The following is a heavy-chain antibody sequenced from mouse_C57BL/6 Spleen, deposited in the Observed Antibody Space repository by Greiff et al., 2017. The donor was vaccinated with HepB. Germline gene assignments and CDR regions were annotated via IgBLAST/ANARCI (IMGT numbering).Heavy chain of an antibody. CDR2: IDPETGGT. Sequence: QVQLKQSGAELVRPGASVTLSCKASGYTFTDYEMHWVKQTPVHGLEWIGAIDPETGGTACNQKFKGKAILTADKSSSTAYMELRSLTSEDSAVYYCTPNWAAYWGQRTLVTVSA. D-gene: IGHD4-1*02. CDR1: GYTFTDYE. CDR3: TPNWAAY. V-gene: IGHV1-15*01. J-gene: IGHJ3*01.